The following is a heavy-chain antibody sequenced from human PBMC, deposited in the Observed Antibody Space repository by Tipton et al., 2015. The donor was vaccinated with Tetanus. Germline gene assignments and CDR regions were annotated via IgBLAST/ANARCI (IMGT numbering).Heavy chain of an antibody. CDR2: INPSGGST. CDR1: GYTFTSYY. CDR3: ARERFTIFGVVIYDAFDI. D-gene: IGHD3-3*01. Sequence: QSGPEVKKPGASVKVSCKASGYTFTSYYMHWVRQAPGQGLEWMGIINPSGGSTSYAQKFQGRVTMTRDTSTSTVYMELSSLRSEDTAVYYCARERFTIFGVVIYDAFDIWGQGTMVTASS. J-gene: IGHJ3*02. V-gene: IGHV1-46*01.